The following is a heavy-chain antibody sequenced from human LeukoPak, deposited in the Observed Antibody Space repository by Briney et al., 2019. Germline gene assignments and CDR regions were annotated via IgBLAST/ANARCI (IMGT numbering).Heavy chain of an antibody. J-gene: IGHJ4*02. D-gene: IGHD3-9*01. CDR1: GYSFANYW. CDR2: IYPGDSDT. CDR3: ARQDDILTGSWFDY. V-gene: IGHV5-51*01. Sequence: GESLKISCKGSGYSFANYWIGWVRQMPGKGLEWMGIIYPGDSDTRKNASFQGQVTISADKSGSTAYLQWSSLKASDTAMYYCARQDDILTGSWFDYWGQGTLVTVSS.